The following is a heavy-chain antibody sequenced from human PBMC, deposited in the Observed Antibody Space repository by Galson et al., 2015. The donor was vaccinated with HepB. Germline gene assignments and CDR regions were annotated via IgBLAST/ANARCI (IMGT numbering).Heavy chain of an antibody. J-gene: IGHJ3*02. CDR3: ARRRYSSGRDAFDI. CDR1: GGTFSSYA. D-gene: IGHD6-19*01. Sequence: SVKVSCKASGGTFSSYAISWVRQAPGQGLEWMGGIIPIFGTANYAQKFQGRVTITADKSTSTAYMELSSVTAADTAVYYCARRRYSSGRDAFDIWGQGTMVTVSS. V-gene: IGHV1-69*06. CDR2: IIPIFGTA.